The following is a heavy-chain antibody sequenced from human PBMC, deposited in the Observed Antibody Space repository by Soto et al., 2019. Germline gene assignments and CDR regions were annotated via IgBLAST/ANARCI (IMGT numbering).Heavy chain of an antibody. Sequence: EVQLVESGGGLVKPGGSLRLSCAASGFIFSSYSMNWVRQAPGKGLEWVSSISPRSDYIYFADSMRGRFTISRDNAQNSLYLHMIKLRAEDTAVYHCARVSGTLERYSDLDYWGQGTLVTVSS. D-gene: IGHD3-10*01. CDR2: ISPRSDYI. CDR3: ARVSGTLERYSDLDY. V-gene: IGHV3-21*06. J-gene: IGHJ4*02. CDR1: GFIFSSYS.